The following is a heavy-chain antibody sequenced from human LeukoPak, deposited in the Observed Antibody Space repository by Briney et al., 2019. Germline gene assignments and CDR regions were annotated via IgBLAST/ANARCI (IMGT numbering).Heavy chain of an antibody. V-gene: IGHV3-74*01. Sequence: GGPLRLSCAASGFPFSNYWMYWVRQAPEKGLVWVSRINSDGSSTHYADSVKGRFTISRDNAKHTVYLQMNSQRAEDTAVYYCAKDGGGDCSSTSCYRWFDPWGQGTLVTVSS. CDR1: GFPFSNYW. D-gene: IGHD2-2*01. CDR2: INSDGSST. J-gene: IGHJ5*02. CDR3: AKDGGGDCSSTSCYRWFDP.